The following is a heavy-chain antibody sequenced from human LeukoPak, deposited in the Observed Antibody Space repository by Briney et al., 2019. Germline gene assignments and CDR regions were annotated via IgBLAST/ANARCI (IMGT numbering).Heavy chain of an antibody. V-gene: IGHV1-2*02. CDR3: ARDLGFEGYYYYYMDV. CDR1: GYTFTGYY. D-gene: IGHD3-10*01. Sequence: ASVKVSCKASGYTFTGYYMHWVRQAPGQGLEWMGWINPNSGGTNYAQKFQGRVTMTRDTSISTAYMELSRLRSDDTAVYYCARDLGFEGYYYYYMDVWGKGTTVTISS. CDR2: INPNSGGT. J-gene: IGHJ6*03.